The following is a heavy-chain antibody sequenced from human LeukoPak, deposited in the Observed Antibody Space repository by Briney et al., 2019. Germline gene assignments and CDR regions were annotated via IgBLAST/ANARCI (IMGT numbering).Heavy chain of an antibody. V-gene: IGHV4-61*02. D-gene: IGHD2-8*01. Sequence: SETLSLTCTVSGGSINSDTSYWSWIRQPAGKGLAWIGRVFTRGGTNYNPPLKRRVTLSIDTSKNQLSLKLASVTAADTPIYFWARYRAYGMRRFFDYWGKGTLVTVSS. J-gene: IGHJ4*02. CDR3: ARYRAYGMRRFFDY. CDR2: VFTRGGT. CDR1: GGSINSDTSY.